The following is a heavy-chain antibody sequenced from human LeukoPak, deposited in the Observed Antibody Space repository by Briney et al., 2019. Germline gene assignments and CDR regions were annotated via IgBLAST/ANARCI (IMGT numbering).Heavy chain of an antibody. Sequence: PGGSLRLSCAASGFTFSSYEMNWVRQAPGKGLEWVSYISSSGSTIYYADSVKGRFTISRDSAKNSLYLQMNSLRAEDTAVYYCARDCYEYGEYYFDYWGQGTLVTVSS. CDR2: ISSSGSTI. J-gene: IGHJ4*02. D-gene: IGHD3-10*01. CDR1: GFTFSSYE. CDR3: ARDCYEYGEYYFDY. V-gene: IGHV3-48*03.